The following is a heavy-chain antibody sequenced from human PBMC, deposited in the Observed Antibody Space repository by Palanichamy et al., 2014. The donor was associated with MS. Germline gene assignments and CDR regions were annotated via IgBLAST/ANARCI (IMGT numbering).Heavy chain of an antibody. CDR3: AKLYGDYVPVHWYFDL. CDR2: ISDDGRNK. D-gene: IGHD4-17*01. J-gene: IGHJ2*01. Sequence: QVQLVESGGGVVQPGRSLRLSCAASGFTFSNHGMHWVRQAPGKGLEWVALISDDGRNKFYADSVKGRFTISKDNSKNTLYLQMNSLRVEDTAVYYCAKLYGDYVPVHWYFDLWGRGTLVTVSS. V-gene: IGHV3-30*18. CDR1: GFTFSNHG.